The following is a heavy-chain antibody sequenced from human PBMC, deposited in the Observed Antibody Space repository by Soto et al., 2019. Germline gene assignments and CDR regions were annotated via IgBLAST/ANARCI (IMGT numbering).Heavy chain of an antibody. V-gene: IGHV3-30-3*01. CDR2: ISYDGSNK. CDR3: ASAWFDP. CDR1: GFTFSSYA. J-gene: IGHJ5*02. Sequence: QVQLVESGRGVVQPGRSLRLSCAASGFTFSSYAMHWVRQAPGKGLEWVAVISYDGSNKYYADSVKGRFTISRDNSKNTLYLQMNSLRAEDTAVYYCASAWFDPWGQGTLVTVSS.